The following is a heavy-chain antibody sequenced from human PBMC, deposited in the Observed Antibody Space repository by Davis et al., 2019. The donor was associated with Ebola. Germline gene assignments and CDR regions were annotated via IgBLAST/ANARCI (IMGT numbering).Heavy chain of an antibody. V-gene: IGHV3-7*03. D-gene: IGHD6-19*01. CDR3: ASYVAVAGFIY. Sequence: GESLKISCAASGFTFSDYYMSWVRQAPGKGLEWVANIKQDGSEKYYVDSVKGRFTISRDNAKNSLYLQMNSLRAEDTAVYYCASYVAVAGFIYWGQGTLVTVSS. CDR1: GFTFSDYY. J-gene: IGHJ4*02. CDR2: IKQDGSEK.